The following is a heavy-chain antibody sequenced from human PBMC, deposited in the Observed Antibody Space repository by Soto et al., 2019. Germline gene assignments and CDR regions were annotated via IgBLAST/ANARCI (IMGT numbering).Heavy chain of an antibody. CDR1: GYTFTGYY. D-gene: IGHD6-13*01. V-gene: IGHV1-2*02. CDR3: ARGEDYSWLFHYLVY. J-gene: IGHJ4*02. CDR2: INPDNGAA. Sequence: ASVKVSCKVSGYTFTGYYLHWARQAPGQGLEWMGWINPDNGAANYAQQFQGRVTMTRDTSISTVYLEFSSLRSDDTAVYFCARGEDYSWLFHYLVYWGQGALVTVSS.